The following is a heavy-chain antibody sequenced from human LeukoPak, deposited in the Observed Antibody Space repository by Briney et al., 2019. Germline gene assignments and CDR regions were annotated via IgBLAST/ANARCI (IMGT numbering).Heavy chain of an antibody. D-gene: IGHD3-10*01. J-gene: IGHJ4*02. V-gene: IGHV4-59*01. CDR2: IYYSGST. Sequence: PSETLSLTCTVSGGSISSYYWSWIRQPPGKGLEWIGYIYYSGSTNYNPSLKSRVTISVDTSKNQFSLKLSSVTAADTAVYYCARGGDYYGSGSSLFDYWGQGTLVTVSS. CDR1: GGSISSYY. CDR3: ARGGDYYGSGSSLFDY.